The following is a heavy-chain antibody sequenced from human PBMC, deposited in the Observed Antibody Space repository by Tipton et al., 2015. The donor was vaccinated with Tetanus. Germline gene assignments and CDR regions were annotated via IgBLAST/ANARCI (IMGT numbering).Heavy chain of an antibody. Sequence: LRLSCAVYGGSSSGFYWSWIRQTPGKGLEWIGEINHRGGTSYNPSLKSRATISVDTSKNQFSLRLTSVTAADTAVYYCARANNDFPKKGPFDSWGQGSLVIVSS. CDR2: INHRGGT. J-gene: IGHJ4*02. CDR3: ARANNDFPKKGPFDS. CDR1: GGSSSGFY. V-gene: IGHV4-34*01. D-gene: IGHD3-3*01.